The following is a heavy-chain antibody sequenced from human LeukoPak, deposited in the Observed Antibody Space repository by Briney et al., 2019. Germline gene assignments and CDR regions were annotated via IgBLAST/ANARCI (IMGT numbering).Heavy chain of an antibody. Sequence: SETLSLTCTVSGGSISSYYWSWIRQPPGKGLEWIGYIYYSGSTNYNPSLKSRVTISVDTSKNQFSLKLSSVTAADTAVYYCARPKNYYDSSGYYYWGQGTLVTVSS. D-gene: IGHD3-22*01. V-gene: IGHV4-59*08. CDR3: ARPKNYYDSSGYYY. CDR2: IYYSGST. CDR1: GGSISSYY. J-gene: IGHJ4*02.